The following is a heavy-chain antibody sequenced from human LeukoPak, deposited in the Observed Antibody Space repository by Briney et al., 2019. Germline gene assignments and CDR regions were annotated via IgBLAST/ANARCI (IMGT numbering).Heavy chain of an antibody. D-gene: IGHD3-9*01. J-gene: IGHJ4*02. CDR3: ARGSRDFDYSTFDY. Sequence: SETLSLTCTVSGYSISSGYYWGWIRQPPGEGLEWIGSIYHSGSTYYNPSLKSRITISVDTSKNQFSRKLSSVTAADTAVYFCARGSRDFDYSTFDYWGQGTLVTVSS. CDR1: GYSISSGYY. V-gene: IGHV4-38-2*02. CDR2: IYHSGST.